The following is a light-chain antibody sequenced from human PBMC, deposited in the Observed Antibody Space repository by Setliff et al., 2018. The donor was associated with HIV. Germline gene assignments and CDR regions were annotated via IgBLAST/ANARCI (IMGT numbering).Light chain of an antibody. CDR2: GVS. Sequence: QSALTQPASVSGSPGQSITISCTGSSSDIGSYNYVCWYQQHPGKAPRLIIYGVSSRPSGVSNRFSGSKSGNTASLTISGLQAEDEADYYCTTLTNSITDGFGTGTKVTVL. J-gene: IGLJ1*01. V-gene: IGLV2-14*01. CDR3: TTLTNSITDG. CDR1: SSDIGSYNY.